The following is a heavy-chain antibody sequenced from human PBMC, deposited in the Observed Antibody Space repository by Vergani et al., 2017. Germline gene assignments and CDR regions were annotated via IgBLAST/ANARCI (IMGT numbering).Heavy chain of an antibody. CDR2: IYTSGST. V-gene: IGHV4-4*09. CDR1: GGSFSGYY. CDR3: ARQYDFWSGYYTP. J-gene: IGHJ5*02. D-gene: IGHD3-3*01. Sequence: QVQLQQWGAGLLKPSETLSLTCAVYGGSFSGYYWSWIRQPPGKGLEWIGYIYTSGSTNYNPSLKSRVTISVDTSKNQFSLKLSSVTAADTAVYYCARQYDFWSGYYTPWGQGTLVTVSS.